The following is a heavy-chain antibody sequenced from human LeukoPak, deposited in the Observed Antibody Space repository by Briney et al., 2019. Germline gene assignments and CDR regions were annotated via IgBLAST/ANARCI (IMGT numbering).Heavy chain of an antibody. CDR1: GFTFSKCG. J-gene: IGHJ4*02. Sequence: GASLRLSCAASGFTFSKCGMSWVRQAPGKGLEWVSTVNENGRNTHYADSVKGRFTISRDNSNNTLYLQMNSLRAEDTAVYYCARSRITMVRGATDYWGQGTLVTVSS. CDR3: ARSRITMVRGATDY. V-gene: IGHV3-23*01. CDR2: VNENGRNT. D-gene: IGHD3-10*01.